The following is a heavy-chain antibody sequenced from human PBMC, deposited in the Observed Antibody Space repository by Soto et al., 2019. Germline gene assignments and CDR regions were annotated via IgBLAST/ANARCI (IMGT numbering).Heavy chain of an antibody. CDR2: ISSSSSYT. Sequence: KPGGSLRLSCAASGFTFSDYYMNWIRQAPGKGLEWVSYISSSSSYTNYADSVKGRFTISRDNAKNSLYLQMNSLRAEDTAVYYCARVGYYDRSGYSPFDYWGQGTLVTLSS. CDR1: GFTFSDYY. V-gene: IGHV3-11*06. D-gene: IGHD3-22*01. J-gene: IGHJ4*02. CDR3: ARVGYYDRSGYSPFDY.